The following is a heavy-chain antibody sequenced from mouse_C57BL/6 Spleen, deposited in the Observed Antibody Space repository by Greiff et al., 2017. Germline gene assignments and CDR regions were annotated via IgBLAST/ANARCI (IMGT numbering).Heavy chain of an antibody. Sequence: QVHVKQPGAELVRPGSSVKLSCKASGYTFTSYWMDWVKQRPGQGLEWIGNIYPSDSETHYNQKFKDKATLTVDKSSSTAYMQLSSLTSEDSAVYYCAREGIYYDYGDYFDYWGQGTTLTVSS. CDR2: IYPSDSET. J-gene: IGHJ2*01. CDR3: AREGIYYDYGDYFDY. CDR1: GYTFTSYW. D-gene: IGHD2-4*01. V-gene: IGHV1-61*01.